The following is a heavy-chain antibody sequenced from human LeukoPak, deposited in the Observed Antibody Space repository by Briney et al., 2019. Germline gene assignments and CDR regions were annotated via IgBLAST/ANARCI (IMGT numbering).Heavy chain of an antibody. J-gene: IGHJ6*02. CDR2: MSSRSGII. CDR3: AGGLLEAQGWLQWLGTVYSMDV. Sequence: GGSLRLSCVASGFNFSDYYMNWIRQSPGKGLEWISYMSSRSGIIYYADSVKGRFTISRDNARNSLYLQMNSLRIDDTAVYYCAGGLLEAQGWLQWLGTVYSMDVWGQGTPVTVSS. CDR1: GFNFSDYY. D-gene: IGHD5-24*01. V-gene: IGHV3-11*01.